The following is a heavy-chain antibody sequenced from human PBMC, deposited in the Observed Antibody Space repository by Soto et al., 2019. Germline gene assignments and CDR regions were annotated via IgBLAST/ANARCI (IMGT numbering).Heavy chain of an antibody. J-gene: IGHJ4*02. V-gene: IGHV3-23*01. CDR3: AKDPATIAVAGTFDY. CDR1: GFTFSTYG. CDR2: ISGSVGIT. Sequence: EVQLLESGGGLVQPGGSLRLSCAASGFTFSTYGMSWVRQAPGKGLEWVSIISGSVGITYYADTVKGRFTISRDNSKNTLYLQMNSLRAEDTAVYYCAKDPATIAVAGTFDYWGQGTLVIVSS. D-gene: IGHD6-19*01.